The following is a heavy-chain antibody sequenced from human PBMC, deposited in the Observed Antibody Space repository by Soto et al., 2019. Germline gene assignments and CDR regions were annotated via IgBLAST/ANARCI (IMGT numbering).Heavy chain of an antibody. J-gene: IGHJ4*02. D-gene: IGHD5-12*01. CDR3: ARDLAAPEGRDGYTPDY. V-gene: IGHV3-33*01. Sequence: QVQLVESGGGVVQPGRSLRLSCAASGFTFSSYGMHWVRQAPGKGLEWVAVIWYDGSNKYYADSVKGRFTISRDNSKNTLYLQMNSLRAEDTAVYYCARDLAAPEGRDGYTPDYWGQGTLVTVSS. CDR2: IWYDGSNK. CDR1: GFTFSSYG.